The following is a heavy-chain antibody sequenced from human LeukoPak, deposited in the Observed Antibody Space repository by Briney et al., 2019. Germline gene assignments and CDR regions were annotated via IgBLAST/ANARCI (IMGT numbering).Heavy chain of an antibody. Sequence: SETLSLTCTVSGGSISNYYWSWIRQPPGKGLEWIGYIYYSGSTNYNPSLKSRVTISVDTSKNQFSLKLTSVTAADTAVYYCARTYCSGGSCHFDYWGQGTLVTVSS. V-gene: IGHV4-59*01. CDR1: GGSISNYY. CDR3: ARTYCSGGSCHFDY. D-gene: IGHD2-15*01. J-gene: IGHJ4*02. CDR2: IYYSGST.